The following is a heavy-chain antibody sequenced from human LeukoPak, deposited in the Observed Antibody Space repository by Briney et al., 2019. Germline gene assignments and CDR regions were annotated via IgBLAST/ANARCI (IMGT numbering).Heavy chain of an antibody. CDR3: ARGYGNDAFDI. D-gene: IGHD5-18*01. CDR1: GFTVSSNY. V-gene: IGHV3-53*01. Sequence: PGGSLRLSCAASGFTVSSNYMSWVRQAPGKGLEWVSVIYSGGSTYYADSVKGRFTVSRDNSKNTLYLQMNSLRAEDTAVYYCARGYGNDAFDIWGQGTMVTVSS. CDR2: IYSGGST. J-gene: IGHJ3*02.